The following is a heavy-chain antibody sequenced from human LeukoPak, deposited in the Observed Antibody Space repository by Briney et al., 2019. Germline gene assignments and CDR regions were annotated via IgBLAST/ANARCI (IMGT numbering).Heavy chain of an antibody. CDR2: ISSSDSNI. J-gene: IGHJ4*02. V-gene: IGHV3-48*03. D-gene: IGHD6-13*01. CDR3: ARVVRIPGAGPSFDY. CDR1: GFTFSSYE. Sequence: GGSLRLSCAASGFTFSSYEMNWVRQAPGKGLEWVSYISSSDSNIYYADSVKGRFTISRDNAKNSLYLQMSSPRTEDTAAYYCARVVRIPGAGPSFDYWGQGTLVIVSS.